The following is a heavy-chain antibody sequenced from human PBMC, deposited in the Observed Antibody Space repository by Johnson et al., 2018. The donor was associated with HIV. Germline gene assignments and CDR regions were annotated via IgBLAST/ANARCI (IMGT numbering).Heavy chain of an antibody. J-gene: IGHJ3*02. CDR1: GFLVSSNY. V-gene: IGHV3-74*01. Sequence: VQLVESGGGLIQPGGSLRLSCAASGFLVSSNYMSWVRQAPGKGLEWVSRIKTDGSSTRYADSVKGRFTISRDNAKNTLYLEMKSLRVDDTAVYYCVRDDYAFHIWGQGTMVTVSS. CDR2: IKTDGSST. D-gene: IGHD2-21*02. CDR3: VRDDYAFHI.